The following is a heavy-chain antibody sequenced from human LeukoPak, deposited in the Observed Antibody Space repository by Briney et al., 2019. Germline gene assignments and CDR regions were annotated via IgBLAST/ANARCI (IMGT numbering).Heavy chain of an antibody. J-gene: IGHJ6*03. CDR2: LYYSGTT. D-gene: IGHD2-2*01. CDR3: ASGYCGTTSCLHYYNMDV. V-gene: IGHV4-39*07. Sequence: SETLSLTCTVSGGSISRNNYYWGWIRQPPGKGLEGIGSLYYSGTTYYNPSLKSRVTLLVDTSKNQFSLEVGSVTDADSAVYYCASGYCGTTSCLHYYNMDVWGKGTTVTVSS. CDR1: GGSISRNNYY.